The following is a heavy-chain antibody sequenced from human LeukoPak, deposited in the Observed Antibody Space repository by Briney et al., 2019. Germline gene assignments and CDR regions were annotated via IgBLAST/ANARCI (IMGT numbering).Heavy chain of an antibody. J-gene: IGHJ4*02. CDR1: GGSISSGGYY. V-gene: IGHV4-30-2*01. Sequence: SETLSLTCTVSGGSISSGGYYWSWIRQPPGKGLEWIGYIYHSGSTYYNPSLKSRVTISVDTSKNQFSLKLSSVTAADTAVYYCARDSKAVAGTGFFDYWGQGTLVTVSS. CDR2: IYHSGST. CDR3: ARDSKAVAGTGFFDY. D-gene: IGHD6-19*01.